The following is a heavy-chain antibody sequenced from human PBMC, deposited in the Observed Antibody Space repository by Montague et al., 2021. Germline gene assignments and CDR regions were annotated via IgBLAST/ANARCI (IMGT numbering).Heavy chain of an antibody. CDR2: IKSQKDGQTT. CDR3: TPPPYNYYYMDV. CDR1: GFTFNKAW. Sequence: SLRLSCAASGFTFNKAWMSWVRQAPGKGLEWVGRIKSQKDGQTTAYAAAVKDRFTISRDDSINTVYLQMNSLRFEDTAVYYCTPPPYNYYYMDVWGKGTTVTVSS. J-gene: IGHJ6*03. V-gene: IGHV3-15*01.